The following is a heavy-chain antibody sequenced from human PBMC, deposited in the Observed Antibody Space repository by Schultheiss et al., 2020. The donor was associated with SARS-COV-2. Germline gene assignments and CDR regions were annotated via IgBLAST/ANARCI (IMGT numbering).Heavy chain of an antibody. D-gene: IGHD3-3*01. V-gene: IGHV4-39*01. CDR3: ARGSTILGVVIAPIYNWFDP. CDR1: GGSISDTIYY. Sequence: SETLSLTCTVSGGSISDTIYYWGWIRQSPGKGLEWIGSMCYSGSTYYNPSLKSRVTISVDTSKNQISLKLISVTAADTAVYYCARGSTILGVVIAPIYNWFDPWGHGALVTVSS. CDR2: MCYSGST. J-gene: IGHJ5*02.